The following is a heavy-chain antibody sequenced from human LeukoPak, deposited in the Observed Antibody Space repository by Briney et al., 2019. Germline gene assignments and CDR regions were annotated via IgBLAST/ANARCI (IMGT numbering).Heavy chain of an antibody. Sequence: GASVNVSCKVSGYALTELSMHWVRQAPGKGLEWMGGFDPEDGETIYAQKFQGRVTMTEDTSTDTAYMELSSLRSEDTAVYYCARASVEGRMGNWFDPWGQGTLVTVSS. CDR1: GYALTELS. D-gene: IGHD3-16*01. V-gene: IGHV1-24*01. CDR2: FDPEDGET. J-gene: IGHJ5*02. CDR3: ARASVEGRMGNWFDP.